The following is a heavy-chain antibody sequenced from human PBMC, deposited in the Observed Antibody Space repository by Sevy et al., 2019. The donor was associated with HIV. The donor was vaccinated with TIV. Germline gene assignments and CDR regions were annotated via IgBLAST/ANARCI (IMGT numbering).Heavy chain of an antibody. CDR3: ARVGRYYYDSSGYYYVLNYYYDMDV. Sequence: SETLSLTCTVSGGSISSYYWSWIRQPPGKGLEWIGYIYYSGSTNYNPSLKSRVTISVDTSKNQFSLKLSSVTAADTAVYYCARVGRYYYDSSGYYYVLNYYYDMDVWGKGTTVTVSS. J-gene: IGHJ6*03. D-gene: IGHD3-22*01. CDR1: GGSISSYY. V-gene: IGHV4-59*01. CDR2: IYYSGST.